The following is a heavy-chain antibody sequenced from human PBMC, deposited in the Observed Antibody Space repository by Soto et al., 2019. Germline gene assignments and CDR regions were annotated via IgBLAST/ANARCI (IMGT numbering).Heavy chain of an antibody. CDR3: ARPEGVCSGGSCYSG. D-gene: IGHD2-15*01. V-gene: IGHV3-21*01. CDR1: GFTFSSYS. Sequence: GGSLRLSCAASGFTFSSYSMNWVRQAPGKGLEWVSSISSSSSYIYYADSVKGRFTISRDNAKNSLYLQMNSLRAEDTAVYYCARPEGVCSGGSCYSGWGRGTLVTVSS. J-gene: IGHJ4*02. CDR2: ISSSSSYI.